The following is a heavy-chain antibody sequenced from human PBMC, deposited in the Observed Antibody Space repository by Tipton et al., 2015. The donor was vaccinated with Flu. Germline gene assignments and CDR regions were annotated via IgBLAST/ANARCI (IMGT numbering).Heavy chain of an antibody. J-gene: IGHJ3*02. CDR3: ARTHLDSERFFPVDAFDI. CDR1: GDSFTTYW. V-gene: IGHV5-51*01. D-gene: IGHD3-3*01. Sequence: QLVQSGAEVKKSGESLKISCKGSGDSFTTYWIAWVRQMPGKGLEWMGIIYPGDSDTRYSPSFQGHVTISADRSISTAYLHWSSLKASDTAMYYCARTHLDSERFFPVDAFDIWGQGTMVTVSS. CDR2: IYPGDSDT.